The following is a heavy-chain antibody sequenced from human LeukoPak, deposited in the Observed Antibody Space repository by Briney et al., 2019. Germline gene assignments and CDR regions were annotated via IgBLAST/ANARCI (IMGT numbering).Heavy chain of an antibody. V-gene: IGHV3-53*01. Sequence: PGGSLRLSCAASGFTFSSNYMSWVRQAPGKGLEWVSVIYSGGSTYYADSVKGRFTISRGNSKNTLYLQMNSLRAEDTAVYYCARDSYYYDSSGYHRTNWFDPWGQGTLVTVSS. CDR3: ARDSYYYDSSGYHRTNWFDP. CDR2: IYSGGST. J-gene: IGHJ5*02. D-gene: IGHD3-22*01. CDR1: GFTFSSNY.